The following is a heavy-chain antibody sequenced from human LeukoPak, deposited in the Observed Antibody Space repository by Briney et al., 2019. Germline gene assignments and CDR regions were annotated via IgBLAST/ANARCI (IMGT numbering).Heavy chain of an antibody. Sequence: GESLKISCKGSGYSFTSYWIGWVRQMPGKGLEWMGIIYPGDSDTRYSPSFQGQVTISADKSISTAYLQWSSLKASDTAMYYCARRYYDILTGPSEGAFDIWGQGTMVTVSS. J-gene: IGHJ3*02. CDR1: GYSFTSYW. V-gene: IGHV5-51*01. CDR2: IYPGDSDT. D-gene: IGHD3-9*01. CDR3: ARRYYDILTGPSEGAFDI.